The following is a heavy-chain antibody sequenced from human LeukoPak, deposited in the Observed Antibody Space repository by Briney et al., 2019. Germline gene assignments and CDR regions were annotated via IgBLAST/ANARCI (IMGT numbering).Heavy chain of an antibody. CDR2: ITGSGAGT. V-gene: IGHV3-23*01. J-gene: IGHJ4*02. CDR1: GFTFSSYA. D-gene: IGHD3-22*01. CDR3: AKEPFDSSGYGDY. Sequence: PGGSLRLSCAASGFTFSSYAMSRVRRAPGKGLEWVSAITGSGAGTYYADSVRGRFTIFRDNSKNTLYLQMNSLRAEDTATYYCAKEPFDSSGYGDYWGQGTLVTVSS.